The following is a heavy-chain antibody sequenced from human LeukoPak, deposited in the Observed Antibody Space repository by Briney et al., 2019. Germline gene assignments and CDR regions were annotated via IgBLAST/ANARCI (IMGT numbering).Heavy chain of an antibody. CDR2: ISSTGSYI. Sequence: GGSLRLSCAASGFTFSNYGMNWVRQAPGKGLEWVSSISSTGSYIYYADSVKGRFTISRDNSKNTLYLQMNSLRAEDTAVYYCAKWGCTGGSCYPFAYWGQGTLVTVSS. CDR1: GFTFSNYG. D-gene: IGHD2-15*01. V-gene: IGHV3-23*01. J-gene: IGHJ4*02. CDR3: AKWGCTGGSCYPFAY.